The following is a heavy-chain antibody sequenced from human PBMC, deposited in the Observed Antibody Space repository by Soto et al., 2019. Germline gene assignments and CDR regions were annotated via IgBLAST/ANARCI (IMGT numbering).Heavy chain of an antibody. CDR2: ISSSSSTI. J-gene: IGHJ3*02. D-gene: IGHD3-10*01. V-gene: IGHV3-48*01. CDR3: ARDFWWFGDFYAFDI. Sequence: GGSLRLSCAASGFTFSSYSMNWVRQAPGKGLEWVSYISSSSSTIYYADSVKGRFTISRDNAKNSLYLQMNSLRAEDTAVYYCARDFWWFGDFYAFDIWGQGTMVTVSS. CDR1: GFTFSSYS.